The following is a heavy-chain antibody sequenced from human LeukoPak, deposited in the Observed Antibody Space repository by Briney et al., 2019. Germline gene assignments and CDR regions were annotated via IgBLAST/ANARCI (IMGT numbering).Heavy chain of an antibody. Sequence: GGSLRLSCAASGFTFSSYAMSWVRQAPGKGLEWVSAISGGGGSTYYADSVKGRFTISRDNSKNTLYLQMNSLRAEDTAVYYCAKDLAVAPYAFDIWGQGTMVTVSS. V-gene: IGHV3-23*01. J-gene: IGHJ3*02. CDR2: ISGGGGST. CDR1: GFTFSSYA. D-gene: IGHD6-19*01. CDR3: AKDLAVAPYAFDI.